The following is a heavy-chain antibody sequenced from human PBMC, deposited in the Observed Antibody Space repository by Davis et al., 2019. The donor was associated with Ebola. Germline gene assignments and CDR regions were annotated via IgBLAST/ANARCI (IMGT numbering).Heavy chain of an antibody. CDR2: ISSSSSTI. J-gene: IGHJ5*02. CDR1: GFTFSSYS. CDR3: ARADYGDYVGWFDP. V-gene: IGHV3-48*02. D-gene: IGHD4-17*01. Sequence: GESLKISCAASGFTFSSYSMNWVRQAPGKGLEWVSYISSSSSTIYYADSVKGRFTISRDNAKNSLYLQMNSLRDEDTAVYYCARADYGDYVGWFDPWGQGTLVTVSS.